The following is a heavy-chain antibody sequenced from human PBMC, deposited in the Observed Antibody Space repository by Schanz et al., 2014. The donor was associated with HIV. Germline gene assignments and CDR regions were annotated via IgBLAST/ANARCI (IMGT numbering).Heavy chain of an antibody. J-gene: IGHJ2*01. CDR1: GFTFSSHA. CDR2: VSRSGANT. Sequence: EVQLLESGGGLVQPGGSLRLSCAASGFTFSSHAMSWVRQAPGKGLEWLAGVSRSGANTYYADSVKGRFTISRDNSENTLFLQVNSLRAEDTAVYYCSTSGYYPPDLWGRGTLVTVSS. CDR3: STSGYYPPDL. V-gene: IGHV3-23*01. D-gene: IGHD3-3*01.